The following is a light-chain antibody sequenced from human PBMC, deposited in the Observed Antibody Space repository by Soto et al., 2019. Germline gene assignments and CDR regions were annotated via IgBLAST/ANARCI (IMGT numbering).Light chain of an antibody. CDR3: AAWDDSLSGQV. CDR1: SSNIGSNY. J-gene: IGLJ3*02. V-gene: IGLV1-47*01. CDR2: RNN. Sequence: QSVLTQPPSASGTPGQRVTISCSGSSSNIGSNYVYWYQQLPGTAPKLLIYRNNQRPSGVPDRFSGSKSGTSASLAISGLRSEDEADYYCAAWDDSLSGQVFGGGTQLTVL.